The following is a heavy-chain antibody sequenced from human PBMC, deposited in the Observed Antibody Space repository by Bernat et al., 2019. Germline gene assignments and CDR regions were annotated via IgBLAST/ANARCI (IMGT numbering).Heavy chain of an antibody. D-gene: IGHD5-24*01. CDR2: IKSNTAGGTT. J-gene: IGHJ5*02. CDR1: GFTFSNAW. CDR3: VWGWLQGTA. Sequence: EVQLVESGGGLVKPGGSLRLPCAASGFTFSNAWMNWVRQAPGKGLEWVGRIKSNTAGGTTDHAAPVKGRFTISRDDSKNTLYLQMNSLKTEDTAVYYCVWGWLQGTAWGQGTLVTVSS. V-gene: IGHV3-15*07.